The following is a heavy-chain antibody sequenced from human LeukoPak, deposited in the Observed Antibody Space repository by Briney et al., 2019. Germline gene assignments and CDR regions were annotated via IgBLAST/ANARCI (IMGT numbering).Heavy chain of an antibody. CDR3: ARDKAGATF. CDR2: ISAYNGNT. J-gene: IGHJ4*02. Sequence: VSVNVSCKASGYTFTSYTISWVRQAPGQGLEWMGWISAYNGNTDYAQTLQDRVTMHTDTSTSTAYMELRSLRSDDTAVYYCARDKAGATFWGQGTLVTVSS. CDR1: GYTFTSYT. D-gene: IGHD1-26*01. V-gene: IGHV1-18*01.